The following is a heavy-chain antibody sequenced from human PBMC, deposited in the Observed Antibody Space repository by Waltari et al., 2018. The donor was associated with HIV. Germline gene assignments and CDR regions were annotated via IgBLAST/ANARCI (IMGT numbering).Heavy chain of an antibody. CDR3: ARQSWTAGNNHFDP. CDR1: GDSITTTAYS. J-gene: IGHJ5*02. Sequence: QLQLQESGTGLVRPSETLSLTCTVSGDSITTTAYSLGWLRQSPGELLEWIGSISSTGHTYFDPFLKSRIILSVDTSRNQFSLTLRSVTAADTARYYCARQSWTAGNNHFDPWGQGILVTVSS. D-gene: IGHD2-21*02. V-gene: IGHV4-39*01. CDR2: ISSTGHT.